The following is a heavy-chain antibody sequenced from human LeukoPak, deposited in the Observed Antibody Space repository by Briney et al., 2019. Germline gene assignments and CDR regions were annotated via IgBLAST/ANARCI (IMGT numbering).Heavy chain of an antibody. Sequence: GRSLRLSCAASGFTFSNYAIHWVRQAPGNGLEWVAVISYDGSTKYYADSVKGRFTISRDNSKNTLYLQMNSLRPEDTAVYYCARGADYSKSPCHYWGQGTLVTVSS. J-gene: IGHJ4*02. CDR3: ARGADYSKSPCHY. D-gene: IGHD4-11*01. CDR2: ISYDGSTK. V-gene: IGHV3-30*04. CDR1: GFTFSNYA.